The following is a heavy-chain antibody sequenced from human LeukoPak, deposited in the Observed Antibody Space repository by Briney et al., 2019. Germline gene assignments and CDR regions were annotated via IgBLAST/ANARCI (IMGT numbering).Heavy chain of an antibody. CDR3: ASSSSWTGGTRWFDY. Sequence: GKSLKISCKGSGYTFTSYWIGWVRQMPGEGLEWMGIIYPGDSDTRYSPSFQGQVTISADKSISTAYLQWSSLKASDTAMYYCASSSSWTGGTRWFDYWGQGTLVTVSS. CDR2: IYPGDSDT. D-gene: IGHD6-13*01. CDR1: GYTFTSYW. V-gene: IGHV5-51*01. J-gene: IGHJ4*02.